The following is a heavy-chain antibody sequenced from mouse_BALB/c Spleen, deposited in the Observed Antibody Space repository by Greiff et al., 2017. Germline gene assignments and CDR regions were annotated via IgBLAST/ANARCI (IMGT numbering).Heavy chain of an antibody. Sequence: KESGPGILQPSQTLSLTCSFSGFSLSTYGIGVGWIRQPSGKGLEWLAHIWWNDNKYYNTALKSRLTISKDTSNNQVFLKIASVDTADTATYYCARIGGGYYAMDYWGQGTSVTVSS. CDR2: IWWNDNK. V-gene: IGHV8-11*01. D-gene: IGHD1-1*02. CDR3: ARIGGGYYAMDY. J-gene: IGHJ4*01. CDR1: GFSLSTYGIG.